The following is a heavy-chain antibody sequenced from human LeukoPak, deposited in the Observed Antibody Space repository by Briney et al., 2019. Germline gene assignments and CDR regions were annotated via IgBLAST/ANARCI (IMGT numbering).Heavy chain of an antibody. Sequence: SETLSLTCTVSGGSISSYYWSWIRKPPEKGLEFIGYIYYSGNTNYNPSLKSRVTISVDTSKNQFSLKLSSVTAADTAVYYCARIDTSGYNGYSFDYWGQGTLVTVSS. CDR1: GGSISSYY. V-gene: IGHV4-59*12. J-gene: IGHJ4*02. CDR2: IYYSGNT. CDR3: ARIDTSGYNGYSFDY. D-gene: IGHD3-22*01.